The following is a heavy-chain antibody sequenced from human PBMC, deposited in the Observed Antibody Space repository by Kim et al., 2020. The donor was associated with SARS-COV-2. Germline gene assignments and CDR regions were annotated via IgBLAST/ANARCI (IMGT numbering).Heavy chain of an antibody. J-gene: IGHJ4*01. CDR1: GFAFSRYA. CDR2: IGGRSDTT. CDR3: AKAENDFWSGYFEEFFD. D-gene: IGHD3-3*01. V-gene: IGHV3-23*01. Sequence: GGSLRLSCETSGFAFSRYAMSWVRQAPGKGLEWVAAIGGRSDTTFYVDSVKGRFTISRDISKNTLYLLMSALSVEDTATYYCAKAENDFWSGYFEEFFD.